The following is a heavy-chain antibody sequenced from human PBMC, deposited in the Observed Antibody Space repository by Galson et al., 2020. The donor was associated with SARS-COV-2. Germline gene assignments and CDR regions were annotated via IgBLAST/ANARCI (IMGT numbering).Heavy chain of an antibody. V-gene: IGHV3-7*05. D-gene: IGHD2-15*01. CDR2: IGQDGNGK. CDR3: ARDNKLFCSDVEAGYWANVY. J-gene: IGHJ4*02. CDR1: GFSFSTFW. Sequence: TGGSLRLSCAASGFSFSTFWMSWVRQAPGKGLEWVADIGQDGNGKYYVDSLKGRFTISRDNAENSLYLQMDSLRAEDTAVYYCARDNKLFCSDVEAGYWANVYWAQRPLASVAP.